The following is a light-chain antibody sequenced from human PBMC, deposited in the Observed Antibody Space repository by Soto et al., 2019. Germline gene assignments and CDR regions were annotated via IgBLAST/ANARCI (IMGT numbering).Light chain of an antibody. CDR2: GVT. V-gene: IGLV2-14*01. CDR3: FSHRGGDSHV. CDR1: SSDVGAYNY. J-gene: IGLJ1*01. Sequence: QSALTQPASVSGSPGQSITISCTGTSSDVGAYNYVSWYQQYPGKAPKLMIYGVTNRPSGVSNRFSGSKTGNTASLTISGLQAEDEAEYYCFSHRGGDSHVFGTGTTLTVL.